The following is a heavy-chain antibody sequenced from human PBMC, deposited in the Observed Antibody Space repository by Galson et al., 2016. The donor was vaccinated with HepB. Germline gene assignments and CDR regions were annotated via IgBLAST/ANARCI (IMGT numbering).Heavy chain of an antibody. CDR3: AKYLDYYDSSGVDY. D-gene: IGHD3-22*01. J-gene: IGHJ4*02. V-gene: IGHV3-23*01. CDR1: GFTFDSYA. Sequence: SLRLSCAASGFTFDSYAMSWVRQAPGKGLEWVSAISGGGGSTYYANSVQGRFTISRDNSKNTLYLQMNSLRAEDTALYYCAKYLDYYDSSGVDYWGQGTLVTVSS. CDR2: ISGGGGST.